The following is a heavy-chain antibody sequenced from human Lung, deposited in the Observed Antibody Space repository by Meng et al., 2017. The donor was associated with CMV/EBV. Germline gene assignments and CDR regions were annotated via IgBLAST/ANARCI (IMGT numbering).Heavy chain of an antibody. V-gene: IGHV1-2*06. J-gene: IGHJ5*02. D-gene: IGHD1-1*01. Sequence: VPSKAYGYTFAASAIRGGRQTPEKGLQWMGRSSPNTGDTRYEENFQGRVNMTRDTAINTAYMELSSLTSDDTAVYYCGRGQQTFDPWGQGTLVTVSS. CDR2: SSPNTGDT. CDR1: GYTFAASA. CDR3: GRGQQTFDP.